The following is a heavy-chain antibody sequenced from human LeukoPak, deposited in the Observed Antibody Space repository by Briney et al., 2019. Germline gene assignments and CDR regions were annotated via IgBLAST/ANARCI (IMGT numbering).Heavy chain of an antibody. CDR3: AKAHYDILTGSYYFDY. J-gene: IGHJ4*02. CDR1: GLTFSSYA. V-gene: IGHV3-23*01. CDR2: ISGSGGST. D-gene: IGHD3-9*01. Sequence: GGSLRLSCAASGLTFSSYAMSWVRQAPGKGLEWVSAISGSGGSTYYADSVKGRFTISRDNSKNTLYLQMNSLRAEDTAVYYCAKAHYDILTGSYYFDYWGQGTLVTVSS.